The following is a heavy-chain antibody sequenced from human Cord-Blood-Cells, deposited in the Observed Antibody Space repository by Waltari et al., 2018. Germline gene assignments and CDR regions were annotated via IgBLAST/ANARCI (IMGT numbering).Heavy chain of an antibody. CDR2: SEPEDGKT. Sequence: QVQLVQSGAEVKKPGPSVKVSCTVSGYTLTESSIHWVRQAPGKGLEWMGGSEPEDGKTIYAQKFQGRVTMTEDTSTDTAYRELSSLRSEDTAVYYCATAYRVGAATGFDYWGQGTLVTVSS. CDR1: GYTLTESS. J-gene: IGHJ4*02. V-gene: IGHV1-24*01. D-gene: IGHD1-26*01. CDR3: ATAYRVGAATGFDY.